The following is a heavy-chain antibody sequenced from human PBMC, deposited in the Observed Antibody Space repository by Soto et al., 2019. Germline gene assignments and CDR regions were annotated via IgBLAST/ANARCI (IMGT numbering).Heavy chain of an antibody. D-gene: IGHD6-19*01. J-gene: IGHJ4*02. CDR2: VDPNGGGS. CDR3: ASTAHSSGWYSGGFDY. V-gene: IGHV1-2*04. Sequence: ASVKVSCKTSGYSFPDYKLHWVRQAPGQGLEWMGWVDPNGGGSNSAQKFQGSVTMTWDTSITTAYLDLTRLTTNDTATYFCASTAHSSGWYSGGFDYWGQGTLVTVSS. CDR1: GYSFPDYK.